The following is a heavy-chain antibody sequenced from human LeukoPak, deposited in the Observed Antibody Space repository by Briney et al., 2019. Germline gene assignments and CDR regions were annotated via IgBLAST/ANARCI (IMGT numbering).Heavy chain of an antibody. CDR2: IKSKTDGGTT. CDR3: TTVVAAAVNGWFDP. D-gene: IGHD6-13*01. J-gene: IGHJ5*02. CDR1: GFTFNKAW. V-gene: IGHV3-15*01. Sequence: GGSLRLSRAASGFTFNKAWKNWVRQASGKGLEWVGRIKSKTDGGTTDYAAPVKDRFTISRDDSKNTLYLQMNSLRTEDTAVYYCTTVVAAAVNGWFDPWGQGTLVTVSS.